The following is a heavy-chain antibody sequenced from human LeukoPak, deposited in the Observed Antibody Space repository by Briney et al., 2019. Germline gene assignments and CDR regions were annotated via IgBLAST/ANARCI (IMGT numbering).Heavy chain of an antibody. Sequence: SETLSLTCTVSGGSISSYYWSWIRQPAGKGLEWIGRIYTSGSINYNPSLKSRVTMSVDTSKNQFSLKLSSVTAADTAVYYCARAGDSSSWYPYYFDYWGQGTLVTVSS. CDR1: GGSISSYY. CDR2: IYTSGSI. D-gene: IGHD6-13*01. V-gene: IGHV4-4*07. CDR3: ARAGDSSSWYPYYFDY. J-gene: IGHJ4*02.